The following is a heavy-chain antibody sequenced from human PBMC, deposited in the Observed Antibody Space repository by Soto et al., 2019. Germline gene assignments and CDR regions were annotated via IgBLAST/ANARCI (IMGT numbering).Heavy chain of an antibody. J-gene: IGHJ4*02. V-gene: IGHV3-23*01. CDR2: ISGSGGST. D-gene: IGHD6-19*01. Sequence: GGSLRLSCVASGFTFSDYAMSWVRQAPGKGLEWVSAISGSGGSTYYADSVKGRFTISRDNSKNTLYLQMNSLRAEDTAVYYCAKEVSGGWYTHWGQGTLVTVSS. CDR1: GFTFSDYA. CDR3: AKEVSGGWYTH.